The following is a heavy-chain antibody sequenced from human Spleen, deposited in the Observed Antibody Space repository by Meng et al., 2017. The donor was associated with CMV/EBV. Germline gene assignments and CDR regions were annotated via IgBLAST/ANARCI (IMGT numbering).Heavy chain of an antibody. D-gene: IGHD1-26*01. CDR3: VRNLIVPNVADAYDL. J-gene: IGHJ3*01. CDR2: IYPAGST. V-gene: IGHV3-53*01. Sequence: GGSLRLSCTVSGFNVKDNYMSWVRQAPGKEVEWVSVIYPAGSTYYRNSVKGRFTISRDNSKNMLYLQMASLRAEDTDVYYCVRNLIVPNVADAYDLWGQGTMVTVSS. CDR1: GFNVKDNY.